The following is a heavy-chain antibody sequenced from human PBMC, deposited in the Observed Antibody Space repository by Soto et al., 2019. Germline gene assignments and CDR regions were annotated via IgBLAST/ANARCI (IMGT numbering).Heavy chain of an antibody. CDR1: GFTFSSYW. V-gene: IGHV3-74*01. Sequence: PGGSLRLSCAASGFTFSSYWMHWVRQAPGKGLVWVSRINSDGSSTSYADSVKGRFTISRDNAKNTLYLQMNSLRAEDTAVYYCARDVHADYEHHYYYYYGMDVWGQGTTVTVSS. CDR2: INSDGSST. CDR3: ARDVHADYEHHYYYYYGMDV. D-gene: IGHD4-17*01. J-gene: IGHJ6*02.